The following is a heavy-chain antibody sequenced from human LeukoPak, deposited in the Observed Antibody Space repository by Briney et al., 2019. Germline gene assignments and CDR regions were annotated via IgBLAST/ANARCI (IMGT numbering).Heavy chain of an antibody. CDR3: VRDPSNSGWAFDY. CDR1: GFTFSTYA. CDR2: IWYNGKNK. D-gene: IGHD6-19*01. Sequence: PGRSLRLSCAASGFTFSTYAMHWVRQAPGKGLEWVAMIWYNGKNKHYADSVKGRFTISRDNSKNTLDLRMNSPRADDTAVYYCVRDPSNSGWAFDYWGQGTLVTVSS. J-gene: IGHJ4*02. V-gene: IGHV3-33*01.